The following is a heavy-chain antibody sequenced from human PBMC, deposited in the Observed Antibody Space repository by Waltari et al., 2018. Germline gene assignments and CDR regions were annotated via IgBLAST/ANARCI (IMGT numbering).Heavy chain of an antibody. D-gene: IGHD6-13*01. CDR2: INPSGGST. CDR3: ARGRFLLAAAGNFDY. Sequence: QVQLVQSGAEVKKPGASVKVSCKASGYTFTSYYMHWVRQARGQGLEWMGIINPSGGSTSYAQKFQGRVTMTRDTSTSTVYMELSSLRSEDTAVYYCARGRFLLAAAGNFDYWGQGTLVTVSS. J-gene: IGHJ4*02. CDR1: GYTFTSYY. V-gene: IGHV1-46*01.